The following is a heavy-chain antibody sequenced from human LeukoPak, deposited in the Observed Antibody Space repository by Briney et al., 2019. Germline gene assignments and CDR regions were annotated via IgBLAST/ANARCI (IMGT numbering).Heavy chain of an antibody. CDR3: ARLTAAGDPADY. Sequence: GRSLRLSCAASGFTFSSYGMHWVRQAPGKGLEWVSYISSSGGTIYYADSVKGRFTISRDNAKNSLYLQMNSLRAEDTAVYYCARLTAAGDPADYWGQGALVTVSS. CDR1: GFTFSSYG. CDR2: ISSSGGTI. J-gene: IGHJ4*02. D-gene: IGHD6-13*01. V-gene: IGHV3-48*04.